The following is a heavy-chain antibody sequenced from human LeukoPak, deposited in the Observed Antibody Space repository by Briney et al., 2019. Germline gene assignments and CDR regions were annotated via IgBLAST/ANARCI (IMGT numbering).Heavy chain of an antibody. CDR1: GFTFNNAW. J-gene: IGHJ5*02. Sequence: GGSLRLSCAASGFTFNNAWMSWVRQAPGKGLEWVANIKQDGSEKYYMDSVKGRFTISRDNAKNSLYLQMNSLGAVDTAVYYCARVVVGATHNYFDPWGQGTLVTVSS. V-gene: IGHV3-7*01. D-gene: IGHD2-15*01. CDR3: ARVVVGATHNYFDP. CDR2: IKQDGSEK.